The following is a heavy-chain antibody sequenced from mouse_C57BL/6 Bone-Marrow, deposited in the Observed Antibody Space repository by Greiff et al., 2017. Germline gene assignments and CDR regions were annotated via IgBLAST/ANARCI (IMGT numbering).Heavy chain of an antibody. CDR2: IYPGSGST. CDR1: GYTFTSYW. D-gene: IGHD4-1*01. CDR3: ARLLTVRAY. V-gene: IGHV1-55*01. J-gene: IGHJ3*01. Sequence: VQLQQPGAELVKPGASVKMSCKASGYTFTSYWITWVKQRPGQGLEWIGDIYPGSGSTNYNEKFKSKATLTVDKSSSTAYMQLSSLTSEDSAVYYCARLLTVRAYWGQGTLVTVSA.